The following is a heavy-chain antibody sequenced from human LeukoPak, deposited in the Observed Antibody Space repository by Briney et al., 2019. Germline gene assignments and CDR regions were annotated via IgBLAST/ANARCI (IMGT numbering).Heavy chain of an antibody. V-gene: IGHV4-59*12. J-gene: IGHJ3*02. CDR3: ARDKWEPRYAFDI. Sequence: SETLSLTCTVSGGSISSYYWSWIRQPPGKGLEWIGYIYYSGSTNYNPSLKSRVTISVDKSKTQFSLKLSSVAAADTAVYYCARDKWEPRYAFDIWGQGTMVTVSS. CDR2: IYYSGST. CDR1: GGSISSYY. D-gene: IGHD1-26*01.